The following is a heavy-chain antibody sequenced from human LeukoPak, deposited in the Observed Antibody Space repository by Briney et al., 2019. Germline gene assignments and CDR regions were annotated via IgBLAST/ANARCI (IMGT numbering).Heavy chain of an antibody. D-gene: IGHD3-9*01. CDR3: AKRRYDILTGYSFDY. CDR2: ISGSGGST. CDR1: GFTFSSYA. J-gene: IGHJ4*02. Sequence: PGGSLRLSCAASGFTFSSYAVSWVRQAPGKGLEGVSAISGSGGSTYYADSVKGRFTISRDNSKNTLYLQMNSLRAEDTAVYYCAKRRYDILTGYSFDYWGQGTLVTVSS. V-gene: IGHV3-23*01.